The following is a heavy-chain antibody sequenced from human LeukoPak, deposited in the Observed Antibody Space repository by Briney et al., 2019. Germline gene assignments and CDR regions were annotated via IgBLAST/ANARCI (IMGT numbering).Heavy chain of an antibody. D-gene: IGHD4-17*01. CDR1: GGSISSYY. V-gene: IGHV4-4*07. CDR2: IYTSGST. J-gene: IGHJ5*02. CDR3: ARDWFHDYGDYKNWFDP. Sequence: RPSETLSLTCTVSGGSISSYYWSWIRQPAGKRLEWIGRIYTSGSTNYNPSLKSRVTMSVDTSKNQLSLKLSSVTAADTAVYYCARDWFHDYGDYKNWFDPWGLGTLVTVSS.